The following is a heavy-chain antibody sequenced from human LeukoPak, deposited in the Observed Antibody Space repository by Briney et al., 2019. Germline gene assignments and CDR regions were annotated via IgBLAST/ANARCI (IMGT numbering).Heavy chain of an antibody. D-gene: IGHD3-3*01. J-gene: IGHJ6*02. V-gene: IGHV4-31*03. CDR3: ARGGVAKPRYYYYYGMDV. CDR1: GGSISSGGYY. Sequence: PSETLSLTCTVSGGSISSGGYYWSWIRQHPGKGLEWIGYIYYSGSTYYNPPLKSRVTISVDTSKNQFSLKLSSVTAADTAVYYCARGGVAKPRYYYYYGMDVWGQGTTVTVSS. CDR2: IYYSGST.